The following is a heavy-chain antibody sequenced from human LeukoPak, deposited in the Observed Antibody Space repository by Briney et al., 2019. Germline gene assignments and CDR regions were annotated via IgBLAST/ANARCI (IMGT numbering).Heavy chain of an antibody. D-gene: IGHD3-3*01. CDR1: GFTVSSNY. CDR2: IYSCGST. J-gene: IGHJ3*02. V-gene: IGHV3-66*03. Sequence: TGGSLRLSCAASGFTVSSNYMSWVRQAPGKGLEWVSVIYSCGSTYYADSVKGRFTISRDNSKNTLYLQMDSLRAEDTAVYYCAREFTIFGVVIQRYDAFDIRGQGTMVTVSS. CDR3: AREFTIFGVVIQRYDAFDI.